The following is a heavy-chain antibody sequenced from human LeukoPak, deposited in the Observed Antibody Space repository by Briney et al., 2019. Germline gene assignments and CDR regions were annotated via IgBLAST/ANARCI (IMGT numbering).Heavy chain of an antibody. CDR1: GGSIGGHTFY. CDR2: IYYNGNT. D-gene: IGHD6-19*01. CDR3: ARLTALAGHRGAFDI. J-gene: IGHJ3*02. Sequence: SETLSLTCNVSGGSIGGHTFYWDWIRQPPGKGLEWIATIYYNGNTFYNPSLKSRVAISIDMSKSQFSQHLSSVTAADTAIYYCARLTALAGHRGAFDIWGPGTMVTVSS. V-gene: IGHV4-39*01.